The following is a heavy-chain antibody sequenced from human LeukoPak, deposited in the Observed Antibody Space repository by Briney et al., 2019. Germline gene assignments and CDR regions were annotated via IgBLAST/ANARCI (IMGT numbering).Heavy chain of an antibody. V-gene: IGHV4-59*01. Sequence: PSETLSLTCTVSGGSISNYYWSWIRQPPGKGLEWIGYIYYSGSTNYNPSLKSRVTISVDTSKNQFSLKLSSVTAADTAVYYCARSAGPEVLDYWGQGTLVTVSS. CDR1: GGSISNYY. D-gene: IGHD1-14*01. CDR2: IYYSGST. CDR3: ARSAGPEVLDY. J-gene: IGHJ4*02.